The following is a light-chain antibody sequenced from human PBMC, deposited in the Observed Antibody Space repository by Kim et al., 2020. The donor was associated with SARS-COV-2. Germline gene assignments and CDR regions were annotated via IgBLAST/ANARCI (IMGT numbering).Light chain of an antibody. CDR3: QHRRTWPLT. CDR2: DAS. J-gene: IGKJ2*01. CDR1: QYIDNW. V-gene: IGKV3-11*01. Sequence: EIVLTQSPATLSLSPGERATLSCRASQYIDNWLAWYQQKPGQVPRLLIYDASNRATGIPARFSGSGSGTDFTLTISSLEPEDFAVYYCQHRRTWPLTFGQGTKLEF.